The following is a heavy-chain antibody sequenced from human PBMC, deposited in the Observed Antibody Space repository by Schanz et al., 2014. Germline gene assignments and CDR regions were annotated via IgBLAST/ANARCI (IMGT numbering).Heavy chain of an antibody. Sequence: QVQLVQSGAEVKKPGASVKVSCKASGYTFTRSGISWVRQAPGQGLEWMGRFIPLLGVADYAQKFQGKLTIAADKSTATSYMELTSLRSGDTAVYYCARDKGQSGGGMDVWGQGTAVIVSS. CDR2: FIPLLGVA. D-gene: IGHD1-26*01. CDR1: GYTFTRSG. CDR3: ARDKGQSGGGMDV. J-gene: IGHJ6*02. V-gene: IGHV1-69*09.